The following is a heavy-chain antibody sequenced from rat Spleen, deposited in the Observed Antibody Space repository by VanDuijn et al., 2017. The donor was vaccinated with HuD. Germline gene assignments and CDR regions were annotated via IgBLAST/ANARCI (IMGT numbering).Heavy chain of an antibody. D-gene: IGHD1-1*01. CDR1: GFTFSDYA. J-gene: IGHJ3*01. Sequence: EVQLVESGGGLVQPGNSLKLSCAASGFTFSDYAMAWVRQSPKKGLEWVATIIYDGSSTYYRDSVKGRFTISRDNAKSTLYLQMDSLRSEDTATYYCATPLNYYSGDVGTFAYWGQGTLVTVSS. CDR2: IIYDGSST. V-gene: IGHV5S10*01. CDR3: ATPLNYYSGDVGTFAY.